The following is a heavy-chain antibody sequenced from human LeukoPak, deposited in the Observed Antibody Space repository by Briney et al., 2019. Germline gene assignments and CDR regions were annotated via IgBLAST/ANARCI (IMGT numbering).Heavy chain of an antibody. Sequence: VASVKVSRKSSGYTSCSYSITWVRQAPGRGLEWMGWISVYNGNTNYAQKFQGRVTMTTDTSTSTAYMELRSLRSDDTAVYYCARDFRWYSGSYFLSFDIWGQGTMVTVSS. J-gene: IGHJ3*02. CDR3: ARDFRWYSGSYFLSFDI. CDR2: ISVYNGNT. D-gene: IGHD1-26*01. CDR1: GYTSCSYS. V-gene: IGHV1-18*01.